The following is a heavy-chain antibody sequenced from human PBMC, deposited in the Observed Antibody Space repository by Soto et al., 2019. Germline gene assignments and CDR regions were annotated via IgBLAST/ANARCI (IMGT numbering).Heavy chain of an antibody. V-gene: IGHV1-18*04. J-gene: IGHJ6*02. CDR2: ISAYNGNT. CDR1: GYTFTSYG. CDR3: ARDKRIAVAFYYYYGMDV. D-gene: IGHD6-19*01. Sequence: SVKVSFKASGYTFTSYGISWVRQAPGQGLEWMGWISAYNGNTNYAQKLQGRVTMTTDTSTSTAYMELRSLRSDDTAVCYCARDKRIAVAFYYYYGMDVWGQGTTVTVSS.